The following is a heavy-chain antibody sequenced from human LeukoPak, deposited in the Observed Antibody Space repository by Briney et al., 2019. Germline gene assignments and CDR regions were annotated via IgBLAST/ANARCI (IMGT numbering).Heavy chain of an antibody. CDR3: ARNYDRDAFDI. CDR2: IYYSGST. V-gene: IGHV4-59*08. Sequence: SETLSLTCTVSGGSISSYYWSWIRQPPGKGLEWIGYIYYSGSTNYNPSLKCRVTISVDTSKNQFSLKLSSVTAADTAVYYCARNYDRDAFDIWGQGTMVTVSS. CDR1: GGSISSYY. J-gene: IGHJ3*02. D-gene: IGHD3-22*01.